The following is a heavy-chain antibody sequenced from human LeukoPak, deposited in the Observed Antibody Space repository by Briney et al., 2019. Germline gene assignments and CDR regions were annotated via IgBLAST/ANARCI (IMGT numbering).Heavy chain of an antibody. Sequence: PSETLSLTCAVSGGSISSGGYSWSWIRQPPGKGLEWIGYIYHSGSTYYNPSLKSRVTISVDTSKNQFSLKLSSVTAADTAVYYCARRRLRYFDYWGQGTLVTVSS. D-gene: IGHD5-12*01. J-gene: IGHJ4*02. V-gene: IGHV4-30-2*03. CDR1: GGSISSGGYS. CDR2: IYHSGST. CDR3: ARRRLRYFDY.